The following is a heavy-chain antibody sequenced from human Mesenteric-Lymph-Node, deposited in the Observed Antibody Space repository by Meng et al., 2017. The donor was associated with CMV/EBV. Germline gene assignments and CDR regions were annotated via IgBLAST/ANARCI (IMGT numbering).Heavy chain of an antibody. CDR2: VYYSGST. CDR3: ARVCSSAYDFWNGPEDY. CDR1: GGSISSYF. D-gene: IGHD3-3*01. V-gene: IGHV4-59*01. J-gene: IGHJ4*02. Sequence: SETLSLTCTVSGGSISSYFWSWIRQPPGKGLEWIGYVYYSGSTNYNPSLKSRVTISVDTSKNQFSLKLSSVTAADTAVYYCARVCSSAYDFWNGPEDYWGQGTLVTVSS.